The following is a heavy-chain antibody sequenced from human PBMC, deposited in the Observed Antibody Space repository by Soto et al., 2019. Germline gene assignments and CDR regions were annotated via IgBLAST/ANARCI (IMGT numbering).Heavy chain of an antibody. Sequence: GGSLRLSCAASGFTFSDYYMSWIRQAPGKGLEWVSYISSSGSTIYYADSVKGRFTISRDNAKNSLYLQMNSLRAEDTAVYYCAWADRFLENLRAFDIWGQGTMVTVSS. V-gene: IGHV3-11*01. CDR3: AWADRFLENLRAFDI. CDR1: GFTFSDYY. D-gene: IGHD3-3*01. J-gene: IGHJ3*02. CDR2: ISSSGSTI.